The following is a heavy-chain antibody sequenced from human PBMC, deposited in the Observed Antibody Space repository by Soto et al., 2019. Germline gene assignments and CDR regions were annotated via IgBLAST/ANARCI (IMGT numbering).Heavy chain of an antibody. Sequence: QLQLQESGPGLVKPSETLSLTCTVSGGSISSSSYYWGWIRQPPGKGLEWIGSIYYSGSTYYNPSLKRRVTISVDTSKNQFSLKLSSVTAADTAVYYCARHCTTVTTEWYFDLWGRGTLVTVSS. CDR2: IYYSGST. D-gene: IGHD4-17*01. V-gene: IGHV4-39*01. CDR3: ARHCTTVTTEWYFDL. J-gene: IGHJ2*01. CDR1: GGSISSSSYY.